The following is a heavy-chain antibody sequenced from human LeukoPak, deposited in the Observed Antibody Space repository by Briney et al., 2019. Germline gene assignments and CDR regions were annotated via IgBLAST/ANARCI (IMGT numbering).Heavy chain of an antibody. CDR2: IYYSGSI. Sequence: SETLSLTCTVSGGSISSYYWSWIRQPPGKGLEWIGYIYYSGSINYNPSLKSRVTISVDTSKNQFSLKLSSVTAADTAVYYCARHVAYSSGWYYFDYWGQGTLVTVSS. CDR1: GGSISSYY. D-gene: IGHD6-19*01. J-gene: IGHJ4*02. CDR3: ARHVAYSSGWYYFDY. V-gene: IGHV4-59*08.